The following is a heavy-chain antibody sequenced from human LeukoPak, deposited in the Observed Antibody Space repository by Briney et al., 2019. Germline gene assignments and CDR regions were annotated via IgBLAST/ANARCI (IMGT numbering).Heavy chain of an antibody. J-gene: IGHJ4*02. CDR1: GFTFSSYA. Sequence: GGSLRLSCAASGFTFSSYAMSWVRQAPGKGLEWVSSISISGGTTYYADSVKGRFTISRDNSKNTLYLQMNSLRAEDTAVYYCAKERLGNPYYDFWSGYPSHPFDYWGQGTLVTVSS. CDR3: AKERLGNPYYDFWSGYPSHPFDY. CDR2: ISISGGTT. D-gene: IGHD3-3*01. V-gene: IGHV3-23*01.